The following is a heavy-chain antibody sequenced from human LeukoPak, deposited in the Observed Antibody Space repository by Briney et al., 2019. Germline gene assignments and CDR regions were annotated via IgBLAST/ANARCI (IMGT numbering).Heavy chain of an antibody. CDR3: ARGIGGRFLEWLPPYYYYGMDV. V-gene: IGHV1-46*01. J-gene: IGHJ6*02. CDR2: INPSGGSP. D-gene: IGHD3-3*01. Sequence: VASVKVSCKASGYTFTSYYMHWLRQAPGQGLEWMGIINPSGGSPSYAQKFQGRVTMTMDTSTSTVYMELSRLRSEDTVVYYCARGIGGRFLEWLPPYYYYGMDVWGQGTTVTVSS. CDR1: GYTFTSYY.